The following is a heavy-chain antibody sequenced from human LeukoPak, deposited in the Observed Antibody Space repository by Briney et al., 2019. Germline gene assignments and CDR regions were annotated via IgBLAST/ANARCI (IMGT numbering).Heavy chain of an antibody. CDR2: INHSGST. D-gene: IGHD3-22*01. J-gene: IGHJ4*02. Sequence: SETLSLTCAVYGGSFSGCYWSWIRQPPGKGLEWIGEINHSGSTNYNPSLKSRVTISVDTSKNQFSLKLSSVTAADTAVYYCARGRYYYDSSGYYPTDRRFFDYWGQGTLVTVSS. CDR3: ARGRYYYDSSGYYPTDRRFFDY. V-gene: IGHV4-34*01. CDR1: GGSFSGCY.